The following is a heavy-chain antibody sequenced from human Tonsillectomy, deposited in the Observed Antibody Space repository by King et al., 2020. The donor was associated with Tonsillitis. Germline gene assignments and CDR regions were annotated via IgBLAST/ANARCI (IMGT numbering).Heavy chain of an antibody. Sequence: QLVQSGAEVKKPGASVKVSCKASGYTFTGYNIHWVRKAPGQGLEWMGWINPNSGGTNYAQNFQGRVTLTRDTSISTAYMELSRLRSDDTAVYYCARDCSSTSCYRSLDYWGQGTLVTVSS. V-gene: IGHV1-2*02. D-gene: IGHD2-2*02. CDR1: GYTFTGYN. J-gene: IGHJ4*02. CDR3: ARDCSSTSCYRSLDY. CDR2: INPNSGGT.